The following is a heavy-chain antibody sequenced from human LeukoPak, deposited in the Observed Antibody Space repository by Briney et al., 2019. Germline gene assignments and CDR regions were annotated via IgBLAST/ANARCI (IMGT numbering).Heavy chain of an antibody. J-gene: IGHJ3*02. CDR1: GGSISSYY. D-gene: IGHD2-15*01. Sequence: SETLSLTCTVSGGSISSYYWSWIRQPAGKGLEWIGCIYTSGSTNYNPSLKSRVTMSVDTSKNQFSLKLSSVTAADTAVYYCARGTPDCSGGSCYLAFDIWGQGTMVTVSS. CDR2: IYTSGST. CDR3: ARGTPDCSGGSCYLAFDI. V-gene: IGHV4-4*07.